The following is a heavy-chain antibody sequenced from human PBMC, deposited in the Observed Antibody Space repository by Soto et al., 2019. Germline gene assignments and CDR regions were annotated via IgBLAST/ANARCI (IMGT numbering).Heavy chain of an antibody. V-gene: IGHV3-48*03. CDR2: ISSSGSTI. CDR3: ARELIVGAARGAFDI. Sequence: GGSLRLSCAASGFNCNSYDMNWVRKAPGEPLGWVTYISSSGSTIYYAGSVKGRFTITRDKAKNSLYLQMNSLRAEDTAVYYCARELIVGAARGAFDIWEQETMVTGS. CDR1: GFNCNSYD. J-gene: IGHJ3*02. D-gene: IGHD1-26*01.